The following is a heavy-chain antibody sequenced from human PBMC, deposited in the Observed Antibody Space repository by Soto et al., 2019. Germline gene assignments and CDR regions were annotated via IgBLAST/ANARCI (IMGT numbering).Heavy chain of an antibody. D-gene: IGHD6-13*01. V-gene: IGHV3-30*18. CDR3: AKDQRSSWYFGWFDP. CDR2: ISYDGSNK. J-gene: IGHJ5*02. CDR1: GFTFSSYG. Sequence: QVQLVEYGGGVVQPGRSLRLSCAASGFTFSSYGMHWVRQAPGKGLEWVAVISYDGSNKYYADSVKGRFTISRDNSKNTLYLQMNSLRAEDTAVYYCAKDQRSSWYFGWFDPWGQGTLVTVSS.